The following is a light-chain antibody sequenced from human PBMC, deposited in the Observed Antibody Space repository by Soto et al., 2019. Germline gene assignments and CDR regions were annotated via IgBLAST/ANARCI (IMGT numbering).Light chain of an antibody. CDR3: QQYSSYSST. CDR2: AVS. CDR1: QIIGSW. Sequence: DIQMTQSPSTLYASVGDRITITCRASQIIGSWLAWYQQKPGKAPNLLIYAVSNLGSGVPSRFSGSGSGTEFTLTISSLQPGDFATYYCQQYSSYSSTFGQGTKLEIK. V-gene: IGKV1-5*01. J-gene: IGKJ2*01.